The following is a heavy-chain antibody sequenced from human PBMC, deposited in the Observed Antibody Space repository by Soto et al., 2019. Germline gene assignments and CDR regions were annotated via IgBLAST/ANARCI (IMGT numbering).Heavy chain of an antibody. D-gene: IGHD3-3*01. CDR1: GFTFSSYG. J-gene: IGHJ3*02. CDR3: ARGGGRRFLEWQRCAFDI. Sequence: GGSLRLSCAASGFTFSSYGMHWVRQAPGKGLEWVADIWYDGSNKYYADSVKGRFTISRDNSKNTLYLQMNSLRAEDTAVYYCARGGGRRFLEWQRCAFDIWGQGTMVTVSS. V-gene: IGHV3-33*01. CDR2: IWYDGSNK.